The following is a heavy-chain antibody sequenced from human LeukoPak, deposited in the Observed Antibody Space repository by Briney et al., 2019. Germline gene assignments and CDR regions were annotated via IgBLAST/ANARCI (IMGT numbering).Heavy chain of an antibody. CDR2: IYTSGST. D-gene: IGHD5-18*01. Sequence: SETLSLTCTVSGGSINSGSYYWSWIRQPAGKGLEWIGRIYTSGSTNYNPSLKSRVTISVDTSKNQFSLKLNSVTAADTAVYYCARGFRWIQQVYYYYYMDVWGKGTTVTVSS. V-gene: IGHV4-61*02. J-gene: IGHJ6*03. CDR3: ARGFRWIQQVYYYYYMDV. CDR1: GGSINSGSYY.